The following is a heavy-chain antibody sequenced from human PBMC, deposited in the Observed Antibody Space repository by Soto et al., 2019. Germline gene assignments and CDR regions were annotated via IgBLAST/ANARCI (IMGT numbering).Heavy chain of an antibody. D-gene: IGHD4-4*01. J-gene: IGHJ5*02. Sequence: QVQLQESGPGLVKPSDTLSLTCTVSSLSITSSNWWGWIRQPRGKGLEWIGYIYPSGSTSYNPSLKGRVTMSVDTSKNQFSLRLSSVTAVDTAVYYCARNDGGSNYVTWFDPWGQGTLVTVSS. CDR2: IYPSGST. V-gene: IGHV4-28*01. CDR3: ARNDGGSNYVTWFDP. CDR1: SLSITSSNW.